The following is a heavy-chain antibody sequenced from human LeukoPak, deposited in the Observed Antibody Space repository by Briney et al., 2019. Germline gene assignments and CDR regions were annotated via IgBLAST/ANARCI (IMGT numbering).Heavy chain of an antibody. J-gene: IGHJ4*02. CDR1: GFTFNNYG. V-gene: IGHV3-30*02. CDR3: AKDGTSYYYIYY. Sequence: GGSLRLSCAASGFTFNNYGMHWVRQAPGKGLEWLAFIRYDGSNTYYADSVKGRFTVSRDDSKNTLYLQMNSLRGDDTAVYYCAKDGTSYYYIYYWGQGTLVTVAS. CDR2: IRYDGSNT. D-gene: IGHD2/OR15-2a*01.